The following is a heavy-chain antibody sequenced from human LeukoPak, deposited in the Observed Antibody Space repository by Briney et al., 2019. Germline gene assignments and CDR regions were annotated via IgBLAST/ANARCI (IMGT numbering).Heavy chain of an antibody. V-gene: IGHV3-30*02. CDR1: GFTFSSYG. D-gene: IGHD6-6*01. CDR3: AKRQLGHIDY. Sequence: GGSLRLSCAASGFTFSSYGMHWVRQAPGKGLEWVALIWYDGSNKYYADSVKGRFTISRDNSKNTLYLQMNSLRAEDTAVYYCAKRQLGHIDYWGQGTLVIVSS. CDR2: IWYDGSNK. J-gene: IGHJ4*02.